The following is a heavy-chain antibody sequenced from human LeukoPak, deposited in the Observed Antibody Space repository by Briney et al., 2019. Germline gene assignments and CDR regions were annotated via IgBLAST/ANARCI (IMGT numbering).Heavy chain of an antibody. D-gene: IGHD4-17*01. CDR1: GYTFTGYY. Sequence: GASVKVSCKASGYTFTGYYMHWVRQAPGQGLEWVGWINPNSGGTNYAQKFQGRVTMTRDTSISTAYMELSRLRSDDTAVYYCARDYGDRDAFDIWGQGTMVTVSS. J-gene: IGHJ3*02. CDR3: ARDYGDRDAFDI. CDR2: INPNSGGT. V-gene: IGHV1-2*02.